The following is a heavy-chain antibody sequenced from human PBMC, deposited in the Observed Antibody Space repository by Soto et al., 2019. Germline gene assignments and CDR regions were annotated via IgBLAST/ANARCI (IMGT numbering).Heavy chain of an antibody. CDR2: IESRGRTI. J-gene: IGHJ4*02. Sequence: QVQLVESGGGLVKPGGSLRLSCAASGFTFSDYHMSWIRQAPWKGLEWVSYIESRGRTISYADSVKGRFTISRDNAKNSMFLPMNSLRAEDMAVYYCVRQAARNYFDFWGQGTLLTVSS. D-gene: IGHD6-6*01. V-gene: IGHV3-11*01. CDR3: VRQAARNYFDF. CDR1: GFTFSDYH.